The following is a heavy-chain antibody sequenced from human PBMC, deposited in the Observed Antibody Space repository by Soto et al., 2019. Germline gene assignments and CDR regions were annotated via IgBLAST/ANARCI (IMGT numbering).Heavy chain of an antibody. Sequence: QVQLVESGGGVVQPGRSLRLSCAASGFTFSSYGMHWVRQAPSKGLERVAVISYDGSNKYYEDSVKGRFTISRDNSKNTLYLQMNSLKAEDPDVYYCAKDPGLYSDFWSGFFDSWGQGTLVTVSS. J-gene: IGHJ4*02. CDR3: AKDPGLYSDFWSGFFDS. D-gene: IGHD3-3*01. CDR2: ISYDGSNK. V-gene: IGHV3-30*18. CDR1: GFTFSSYG.